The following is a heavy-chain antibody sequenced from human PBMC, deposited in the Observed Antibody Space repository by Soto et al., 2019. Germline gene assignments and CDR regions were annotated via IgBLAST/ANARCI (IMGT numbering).Heavy chain of an antibody. CDR3: ARAGSSGGSFGWFDP. CDR1: GGSISSGDYY. D-gene: IGHD2-15*01. CDR2: IYYSGST. V-gene: IGHV4-30-4*01. J-gene: IGHJ5*02. Sequence: KPSETLSLTCTVSGGSISSGDYYWSWIRQPPGKGLEWIGYIYYSGSTYYNPSLKSRVTISVDTSKDQFSRKLSSVTAADTAVYYCARAGSSGGSFGWFDPWGQGTLVTVSS.